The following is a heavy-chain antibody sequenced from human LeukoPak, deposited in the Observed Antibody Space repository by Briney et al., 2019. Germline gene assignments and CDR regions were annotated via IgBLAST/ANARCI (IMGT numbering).Heavy chain of an antibody. D-gene: IGHD4-17*01. Sequence: PGGSLRLSCAASRFTFSSYALHWVRQAPGKGLEWVAVISYDGSDKYYADSVKGRFTISRDNSKNTVSLQMNSLRPEDAAVYYCARDPMITVTTRLYYYYMDVWGKGTTVTVSS. CDR3: ARDPMITVTTRLYYYYMDV. V-gene: IGHV3-30*11. CDR2: ISYDGSDK. CDR1: RFTFSSYA. J-gene: IGHJ6*03.